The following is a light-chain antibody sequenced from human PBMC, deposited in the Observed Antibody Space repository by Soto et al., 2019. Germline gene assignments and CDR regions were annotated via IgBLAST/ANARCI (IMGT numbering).Light chain of an antibody. CDR3: LQALQTPRT. CDR1: ESLLHSNGYNY. Sequence: DIVMTQSPLSLPVTPGEPASISCRSSESLLHSNGYNYFHWYLQKPGQAPHLLIYLGSNRASGVPDRFSGSGSGTDFTLKISRVEAEDVGVYYCLQALQTPRTFGPGTKVEIK. J-gene: IGKJ3*01. CDR2: LGS. V-gene: IGKV2-28*01.